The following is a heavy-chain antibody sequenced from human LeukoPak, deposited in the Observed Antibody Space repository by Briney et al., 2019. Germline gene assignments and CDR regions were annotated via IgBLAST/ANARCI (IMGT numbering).Heavy chain of an antibody. J-gene: IGHJ3*02. CDR3: ATYCSGGSCYSGGAFDI. Sequence: SETLSLTCTVSGGSISSSSYYWGWIRQPPGKGLEWIGSIYYSGSTYYNPSLKSRVTISVDTSKNQFSLKLSSVTAADTAVYYCATYCSGGSCYSGGAFDIWGQGTMVTVSS. CDR1: GGSISSSSYY. CDR2: IYYSGST. V-gene: IGHV4-39*07. D-gene: IGHD2-15*01.